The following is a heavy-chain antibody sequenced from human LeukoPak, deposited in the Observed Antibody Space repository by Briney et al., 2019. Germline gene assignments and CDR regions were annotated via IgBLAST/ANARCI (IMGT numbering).Heavy chain of an antibody. V-gene: IGHV3-21*01. D-gene: IGHD5-12*01. J-gene: IGHJ4*02. CDR1: GFTFSSYS. CDR2: ISSSSGYI. Sequence: PGGPLRLSCAASGFTFSSYSMNWVRQAPGKGLEWVSSISSSSGYIYYADSVKGRFTISRDNAKNSLYLQMNSLRAEDTAVYYCAGGATTNDYWGQGTLVTVSS. CDR3: AGGATTNDY.